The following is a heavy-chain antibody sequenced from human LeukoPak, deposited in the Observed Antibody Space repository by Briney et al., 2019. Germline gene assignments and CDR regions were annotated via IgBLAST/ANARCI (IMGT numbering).Heavy chain of an antibody. CDR3: ARLSQMTTVTTSPSI. CDR1: GGTFSSYA. Sequence: GSSVKVSCKASGGTFSSYAISWVRQAPGQGLEWMGRIIPILGIANYAQKFQGRVTITADKSTSTAYMELSSLRSEDTAVYYCARLSQMTTVTTSPSIWGQGTMVTVSS. J-gene: IGHJ3*02. V-gene: IGHV1-69*04. D-gene: IGHD4-17*01. CDR2: IIPILGIA.